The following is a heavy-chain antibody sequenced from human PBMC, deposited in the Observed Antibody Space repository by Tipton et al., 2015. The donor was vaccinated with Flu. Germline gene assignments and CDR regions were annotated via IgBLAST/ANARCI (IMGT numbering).Heavy chain of an antibody. V-gene: IGHV4-38-2*01. CDR1: GYSITSGYY. J-gene: IGHJ4*02. D-gene: IGHD2-2*01. CDR2: IYHSGET. Sequence: TLSLTCAVFGYSITSGYYWGWIRQSPGKGLEWIACIYHSGETYYNSSLQSRVAISVDTSNNQFSLKLNSVTAADTAVYYCARQGSCSSSTCLRFFDYWGQGTLVTVSS. CDR3: ARQGSCSSSTCLRFFDY.